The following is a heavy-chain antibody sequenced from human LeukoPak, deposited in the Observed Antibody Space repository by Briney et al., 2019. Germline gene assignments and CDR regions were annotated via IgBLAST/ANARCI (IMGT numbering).Heavy chain of an antibody. V-gene: IGHV3-33*06. Sequence: PGGSLRLSCAASGFTFSNYGMHWVRQAPGKGLEWVAVIWYDGSNKYYADSVKGRFTISRDNSKNTLYLQMTSLRAEDTAVYYCAKDRGNSYGHFDNWGQGTLVTVSS. D-gene: IGHD5-18*01. J-gene: IGHJ4*02. CDR3: AKDRGNSYGHFDN. CDR1: GFTFSNYG. CDR2: IWYDGSNK.